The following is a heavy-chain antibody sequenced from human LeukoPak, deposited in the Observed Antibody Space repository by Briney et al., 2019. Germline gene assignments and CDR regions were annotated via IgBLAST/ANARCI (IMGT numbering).Heavy chain of an antibody. J-gene: IGHJ6*02. Sequence: PGGSLRLSCAASGFIFGNYALMWLRQSPGKGLELVSAIRGSGGGTFYADSVKGRFTISRDNSKNTLYLQMNSLRAEDTAVYYCAKDLGTTGKYYYGMDVWGQGTTVTVSS. V-gene: IGHV3-23*01. D-gene: IGHD1-1*01. CDR2: IRGSGGGT. CDR1: GFIFGNYA. CDR3: AKDLGTTGKYYYGMDV.